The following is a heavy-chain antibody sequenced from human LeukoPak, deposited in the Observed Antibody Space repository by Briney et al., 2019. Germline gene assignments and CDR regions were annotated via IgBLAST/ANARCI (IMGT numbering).Heavy chain of an antibody. CDR1: GFTFSSYA. V-gene: IGHV3-30-3*01. J-gene: IGHJ6*02. D-gene: IGHD2-2*02. CDR3: ARPGGYQLLYPHGMDV. CDR2: ISYDGSNK. Sequence: GGSLRLSCAASGFTFSSYAMHWVRQAPGKGLEWVAVISYDGSNKYYADSVKGRFTIFRDNSKNTLYLQMNSLRAEDTAVYYCARPGGYQLLYPHGMDVWGQGTTVTVSS.